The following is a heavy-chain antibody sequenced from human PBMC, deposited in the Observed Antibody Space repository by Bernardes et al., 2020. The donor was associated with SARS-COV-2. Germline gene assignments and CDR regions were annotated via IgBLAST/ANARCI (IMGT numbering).Heavy chain of an antibody. D-gene: IGHD2-8*01. J-gene: IGHJ6*02. CDR3: ASHAKDCTRGVCQTYYYYAMDV. V-gene: IGHV4-4*08. CDR1: GRSTKYYY. CDR2: VYSSVVT. Sequence: SDPLSLTCIVSGRSTKYYYVSWIRQPPGKGLELICFVYSSVVTNYNPSRKSRVTISIDTSKNQFSLKLSSATAADTAVYYCASHAKDCTRGVCQTYYYYAMDVWGQGTTVTVSS.